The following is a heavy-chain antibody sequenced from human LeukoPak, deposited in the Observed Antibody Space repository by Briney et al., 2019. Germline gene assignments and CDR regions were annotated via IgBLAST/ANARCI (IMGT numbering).Heavy chain of an antibody. V-gene: IGHV3-64*01. CDR2: ISSNGGST. D-gene: IGHD6-13*01. CDR1: GFTFSSYA. CDR3: AREGQQLARYYFDY. Sequence: PGGSLRLSCAASGFTFSSYAMHWVRQAPGKGLEYVSAISSNGGSTYYANSVKGRFTISRDNSKNTLYLQMGSLRAEDMAVYYCAREGQQLARYYFDYWGQGTLVTVSS. J-gene: IGHJ4*02.